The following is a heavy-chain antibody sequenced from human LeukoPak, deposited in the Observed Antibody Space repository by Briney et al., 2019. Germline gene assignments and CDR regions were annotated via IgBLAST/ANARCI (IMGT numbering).Heavy chain of an antibody. D-gene: IGHD2-2*03. CDR1: GYTFTSYG. V-gene: IGHV1-18*01. J-gene: IGHJ5*02. CDR2: ISAYNGNT. CDR3: ARCGYCSSTSCSAFGIDP. Sequence: ASVKVSCKASGYTFTSYGISWVRQAPGQGLEWMGWISAYNGNTNYAQKLQGRVTMTTDTSTSTAYMELRSLRSDDTAVYYCARCGYCSSTSCSAFGIDPWGQGTLVTVSS.